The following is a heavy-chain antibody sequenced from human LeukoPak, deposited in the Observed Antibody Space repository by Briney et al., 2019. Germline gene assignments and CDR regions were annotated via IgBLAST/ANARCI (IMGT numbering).Heavy chain of an antibody. Sequence: GGSLRLSCAASGFTVSSNYMNWVRQAPGKGLEWVSSISSSSSYIYYADSVKGRFTISRDNAKNSLYLQMNSLRAEDTAVYYCARYIAVVTATDYWGQGTLVTVSS. CDR3: ARYIAVVTATDY. CDR1: GFTVSSNY. J-gene: IGHJ4*02. V-gene: IGHV3-21*01. CDR2: ISSSSSYI. D-gene: IGHD2-21*02.